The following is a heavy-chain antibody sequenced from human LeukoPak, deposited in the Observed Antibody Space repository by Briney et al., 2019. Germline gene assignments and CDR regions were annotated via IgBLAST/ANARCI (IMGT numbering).Heavy chain of an antibody. CDR3: ARARGRGYYYYYMDV. Sequence: ASVKVSCKASGYTFTSYGISWVRQAPGQGLEWMGWISAYNGNTNYAQKLQGRVTMTTDTSTSTAYMELRSLRSDDTAVYYCARARGRGYYYYYMDVWGKGTTVTISS. CDR2: ISAYNGNT. J-gene: IGHJ6*03. CDR1: GYTFTSYG. D-gene: IGHD1-26*01. V-gene: IGHV1-18*01.